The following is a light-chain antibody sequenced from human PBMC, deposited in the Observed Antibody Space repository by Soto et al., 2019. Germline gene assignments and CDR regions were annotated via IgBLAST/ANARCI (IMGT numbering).Light chain of an antibody. J-gene: IGKJ4*01. CDR1: QSVSSY. Sequence: EIVFTQSPSTLSLSPGERATLSCRASQSVSSYLAWYQQKPGQAPRLLIYDASNRATGIPARFSGSGSGTDFTLTISSLEPEDFAVYYCQQRFTFGGGTKV. CDR2: DAS. V-gene: IGKV3-11*01. CDR3: QQRFT.